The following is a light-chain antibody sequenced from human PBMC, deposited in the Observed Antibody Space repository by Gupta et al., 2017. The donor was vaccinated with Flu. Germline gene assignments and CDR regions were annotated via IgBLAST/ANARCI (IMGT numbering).Light chain of an antibody. CDR2: EVS. V-gene: IGLV2-23*02. Sequence: QSALPQPASVSGSPGQSITISCTGTSSDVGSYNLVSWYQQHPGKAPKLMIYEVSKRPSGVSNRFSGSKSGNTASLTIAGLQAEDEADYYCCSYAGNYVFGTGTKVTVL. J-gene: IGLJ1*01. CDR1: SSDVGSYNL. CDR3: CSYAGNYV.